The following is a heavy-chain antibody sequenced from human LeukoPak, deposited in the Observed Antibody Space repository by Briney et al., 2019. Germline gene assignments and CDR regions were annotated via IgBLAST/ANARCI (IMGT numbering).Heavy chain of an antibody. CDR1: GFTFDDYV. CDR3: AKDWSYDSSGYYDY. V-gene: IGHV3-9*03. J-gene: IGHJ4*02. CDR2: ISWNSGSI. Sequence: PGRSLRLSCAASGFTFDDYVMHWVRQAPGKGLEWVSGISWNSGSIGYADSVKGRFTISRDNAKNSLYLQMNSLRAEDMALYYCAKDWSYDSSGYYDYWGQGTLVTVSS. D-gene: IGHD3-22*01.